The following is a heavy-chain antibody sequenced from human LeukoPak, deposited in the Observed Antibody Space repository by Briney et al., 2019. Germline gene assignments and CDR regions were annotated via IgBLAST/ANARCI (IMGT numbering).Heavy chain of an antibody. CDR3: AREGVEDSSGYNDAFDI. CDR2: ISWAGDST. CDR1: GFTFDDYA. D-gene: IGHD3-22*01. J-gene: IGHJ3*02. V-gene: IGHV3-43D*04. Sequence: GGSLRLSCTASGFTFDDYAMHWVRQAPGKGLEWVSLISWAGDSTYYADSVKGRFTISRDNSKNTLYLQMNSLRAEDTAVYYCAREGVEDSSGYNDAFDIWGQGTMVTVSS.